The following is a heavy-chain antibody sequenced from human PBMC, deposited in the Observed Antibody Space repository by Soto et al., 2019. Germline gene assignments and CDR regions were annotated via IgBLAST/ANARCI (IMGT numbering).Heavy chain of an antibody. CDR2: VHHSGNT. V-gene: IGHV4-4*02. Sequence: LSHTCTVSYGSISTDNWCSCFRKSPGKGLDWIGEVHHSGNTNYNPSLKSRVTISADKSKNQFSLQLRSVAAADTAVYYCARRMDFWSGYFDSWGQGRLVTVSS. D-gene: IGHD3-3*01. J-gene: IGHJ4*02. CDR1: YGSISTDNW. CDR3: ARRMDFWSGYFDS.